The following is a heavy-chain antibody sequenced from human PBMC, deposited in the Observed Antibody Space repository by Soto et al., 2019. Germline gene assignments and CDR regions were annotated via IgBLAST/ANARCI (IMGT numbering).Heavy chain of an antibody. D-gene: IGHD5-12*01. CDR3: AKDPPQVAYYFDY. V-gene: IGHV3-30*18. CDR1: GFTFSSYG. CDR2: ISYDGSNK. J-gene: IGHJ4*02. Sequence: QVQLVESGGGVVQPGRSLRLSCAASGFTFSSYGMHWVRQAPGKGLEWVAVISYDGSNKYYADSVKGRFTISRDNSKNTLYLQMNSLRAEDTAVYYCAKDPPQVAYYFDYWGQGTLVTVSS.